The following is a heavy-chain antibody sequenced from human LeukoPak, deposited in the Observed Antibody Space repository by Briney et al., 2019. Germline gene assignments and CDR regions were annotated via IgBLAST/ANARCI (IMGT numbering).Heavy chain of an antibody. D-gene: IGHD6-6*01. CDR2: IWYDGSQE. V-gene: IGHV3-33*01. CDR3: ARDLAAARLDF. J-gene: IGHJ4*02. CDR1: GFTFSDHG. Sequence: GGSLRLSCAASGFTFSDHGMHWVRQAPGKGLEWVANIWYDGSQEYYADTVKGRFTISRNISKNTLYLQMNSLRAEDTAVYYCARDLAAARLDFRGQGTLVTVSS.